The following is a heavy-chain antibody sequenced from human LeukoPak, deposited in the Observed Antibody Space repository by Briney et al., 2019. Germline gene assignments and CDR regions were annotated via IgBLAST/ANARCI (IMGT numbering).Heavy chain of an antibody. CDR3: ARRAARIAAAGPRAMVD. CDR1: GGSFSGYY. Sequence: SSETLSLTCAVYGGSFSGYYWSWIRQPPGKGLEWIGEINHSGSTNYNPSLKSRVTISVDTPKNQFSLKLSSVTAADTAVYYCARRAARIAAAGPRAMVDWGQGTLVTVSS. J-gene: IGHJ4*02. CDR2: INHSGST. D-gene: IGHD6-13*01. V-gene: IGHV4-34*01.